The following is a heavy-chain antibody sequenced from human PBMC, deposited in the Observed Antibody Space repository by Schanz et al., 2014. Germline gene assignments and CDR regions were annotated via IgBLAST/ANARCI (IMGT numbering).Heavy chain of an antibody. CDR2: ISSSSSTI. CDR3: AKDEGYNYGYMFDY. D-gene: IGHD5-18*01. J-gene: IGHJ4*02. V-gene: IGHV3-48*01. CDR1: EFSFSSFG. Sequence: EVQLVESGGGLVQPRGSLRLSCAASEFSFSSFGMNWVRQAPGKGLEWVSYISSSSSTIYYADSVKGRFTISRDNAKNSLYLQMNSLRAEDTGVYYCAKDEGYNYGYMFDYWGQGTLVTVSS.